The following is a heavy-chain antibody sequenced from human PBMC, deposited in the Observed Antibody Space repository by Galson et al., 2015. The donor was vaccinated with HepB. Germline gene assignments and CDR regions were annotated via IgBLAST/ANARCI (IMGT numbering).Heavy chain of an antibody. CDR1: GLTFSSYA. J-gene: IGHJ4*02. CDR3: AKDPRYFYDSSGYYFVDY. V-gene: IGHV3-23*01. Sequence: SLRLSCAASGLTFSSYAMSWVRQAPGKGLEWVSGISNSGGGTSYADSVKGRFTISRANSKNTLYLQMNGLRAEDTAVYYCAKDPRYFYDSSGYYFVDYWGQGTLVTVSS. CDR2: ISNSGGGT. D-gene: IGHD3-22*01.